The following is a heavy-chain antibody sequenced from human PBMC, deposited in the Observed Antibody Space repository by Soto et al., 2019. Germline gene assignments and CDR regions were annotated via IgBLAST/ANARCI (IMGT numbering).Heavy chain of an antibody. D-gene: IGHD3-3*01. CDR3: ARAGPLYYDFWSGYLGMDV. V-gene: IGHV3-33*01. J-gene: IGHJ6*02. CDR1: GFTFSSYG. Sequence: GGSLRLSCAASGFTFSSYGMHWVRQAPGKGLEWVAVIWYDGSNKYYADSVKGRFTISRDNSKNTLYLQMNSLRAEDTAVYYCARAGPLYYDFWSGYLGMDVWGQGTTVTVSS. CDR2: IWYDGSNK.